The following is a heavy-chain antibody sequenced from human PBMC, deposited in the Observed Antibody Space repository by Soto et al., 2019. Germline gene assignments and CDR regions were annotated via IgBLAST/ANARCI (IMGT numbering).Heavy chain of an antibody. CDR1: GVSVSSGSYY. D-gene: IGHD4-17*01. V-gene: IGHV4-61*01. J-gene: IGHJ4*02. CDR3: ARTHDYGDYNDY. CDR2: IYYSGST. Sequence: SETLSLTCTVSGVSVSSGSYYWRWIRQPPGKGLEWIGYIYYSGSTNYNPSLKSRVTISVDTSKNQFSLKLSSVTAADTAVYYCARTHDYGDYNDYWGQGTLVTVSS.